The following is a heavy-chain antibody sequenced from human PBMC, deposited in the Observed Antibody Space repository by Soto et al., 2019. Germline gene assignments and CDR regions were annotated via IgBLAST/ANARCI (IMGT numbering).Heavy chain of an antibody. J-gene: IGHJ6*02. D-gene: IGHD2-2*01. Sequence: ETLSLTCTVSGGSISGYYWSWVRQPAGKGLEWVGRIYSDGTTNYSPSLKSRVTMSLDTSKDQFSLHLNSVTAADTAVYYCSRVGCSNSKCYTRGMDVWGQGTTVTVSS. CDR3: SRVGCSNSKCYTRGMDV. CDR2: IYSDGTT. V-gene: IGHV4-4*07. CDR1: GGSISGYY.